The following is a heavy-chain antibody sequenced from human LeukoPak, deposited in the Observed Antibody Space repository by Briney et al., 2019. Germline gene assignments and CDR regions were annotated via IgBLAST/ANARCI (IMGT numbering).Heavy chain of an antibody. J-gene: IGHJ4*02. CDR2: INWNGGST. CDR3: ARDQGGVLGQLVAY. Sequence: PGGSLRLSCAASGFTLDDYGMSWVRQAPGKGLEWVSGINWNGGSTGYADSVKGRFTISRDNAKNSMYLQMNSLRAEDTALYYCARDQGGVLGQLVAYWGQGTLVTVSS. CDR1: GFTLDDYG. V-gene: IGHV3-20*04. D-gene: IGHD6-6*01.